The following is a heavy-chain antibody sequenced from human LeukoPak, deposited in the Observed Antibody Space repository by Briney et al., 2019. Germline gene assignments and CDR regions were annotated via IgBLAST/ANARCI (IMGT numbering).Heavy chain of an antibody. Sequence: PGGSLRLSCAASGFTFSSYDMHWVRQATGKGLEWVSAIGTAGDTYYPGSVKGRFTISRENAKNSLYLQMNSLRAGDTAVYYCARGGIAAAGTDFDYWGQGTLVTVSS. V-gene: IGHV3-13*01. CDR1: GFTFSSYD. D-gene: IGHD6-13*01. J-gene: IGHJ4*02. CDR2: IGTAGDT. CDR3: ARGGIAAAGTDFDY.